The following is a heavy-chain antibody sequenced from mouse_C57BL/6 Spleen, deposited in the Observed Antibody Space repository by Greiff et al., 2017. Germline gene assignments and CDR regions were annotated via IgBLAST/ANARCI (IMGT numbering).Heavy chain of an antibody. J-gene: IGHJ4*01. CDR1: GYTFTSYW. V-gene: IGHV1-64*01. CDR2: IHPNSGST. Sequence: QVQLQQPGAELVKPGASVKLSCKASGYTFTSYWMHWVKQRPGQGLEWIGMIHPNSGSTNYNEKFKSKATLTVDKSSSTAYMQLSSLTSDDSAVYYCARGNGNLYYYAMDYWGQGTSVTVSS. CDR3: ARGNGNLYYYAMDY. D-gene: IGHD2-1*01.